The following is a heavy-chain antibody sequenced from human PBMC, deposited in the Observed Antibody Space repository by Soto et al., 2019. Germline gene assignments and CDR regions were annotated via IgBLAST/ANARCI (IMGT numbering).Heavy chain of an antibody. D-gene: IGHD1-26*01. Sequence: ASVKVSCKTSGYTFSSYDINWVRQAPGQGLEWMGWINIFYGKTTYAQEFQGRVTMTTDTSTTTAYMELRSLRSDDTAVYYCAREDRYSGSYYFDYWGQGTLVTVSS. CDR3: AREDRYSGSYYFDY. CDR2: INIFYGKT. V-gene: IGHV1-18*04. CDR1: GYTFSSYD. J-gene: IGHJ4*02.